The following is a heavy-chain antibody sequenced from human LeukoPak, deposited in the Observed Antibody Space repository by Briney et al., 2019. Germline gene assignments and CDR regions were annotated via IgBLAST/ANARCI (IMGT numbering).Heavy chain of an antibody. D-gene: IGHD5-24*01. CDR1: GFTFSDYY. CDR2: ISSSGSTI. Sequence: GGSLRLSCAASGFTFSDYYMSWIRQAPGEGLEWVSYISSSGSTIYYADSVKGRFTISRDNAKNSLYLQMNSLRAEDTAVYYCARERWLQSSAFDYWGQGTLVTVSS. V-gene: IGHV3-11*01. CDR3: ARERWLQSSAFDY. J-gene: IGHJ4*02.